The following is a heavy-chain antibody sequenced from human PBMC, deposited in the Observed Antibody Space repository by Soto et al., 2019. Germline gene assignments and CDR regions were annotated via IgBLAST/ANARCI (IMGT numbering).Heavy chain of an antibody. CDR3: ARTPYYYDSSGYYFDY. J-gene: IGHJ4*02. Sequence: SGPTLVNPTQTLTLTCTFSGFSLSTSGMCVSWIRQPPGKALEWLALIDWDDDKYYNTSLKTRLTISKDTSKNQVILTMTNMDPVDTATYYCARTPYYYDSSGYYFDYWGQGTLVTVSS. V-gene: IGHV2-70*01. D-gene: IGHD3-22*01. CDR2: IDWDDDK. CDR1: GFSLSTSGMC.